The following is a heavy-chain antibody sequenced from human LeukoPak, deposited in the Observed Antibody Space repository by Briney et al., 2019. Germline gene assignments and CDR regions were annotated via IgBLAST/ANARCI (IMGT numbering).Heavy chain of an antibody. D-gene: IGHD2-2*01. CDR1: GGTFSSYA. CDR2: IIPIFGTA. CDR3: ARDPRGVVVPAAMDG. V-gene: IGHV1-69*13. J-gene: IGHJ4*02. Sequence: GASVKVSCKASGGTFSSYAISWVRQAPGQGLEWMGGIIPIFGTANYAQKFQGRVTITADESTSTAYMELSSLRSEDTAVYYCARDPRGVVVPAAMDGWGQGTLVTVSS.